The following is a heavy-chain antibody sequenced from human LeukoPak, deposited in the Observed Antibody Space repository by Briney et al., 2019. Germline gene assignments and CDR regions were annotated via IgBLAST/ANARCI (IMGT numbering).Heavy chain of an antibody. CDR2: ISSSGSTI. Sequence: PGGSLRLSCAASGFTFSSYEMNWVRQAPGKGLEWVSYISSSGSTIHYADSVKGRFTISRDNAKNSLYLQMNSLRAEDTAVYYCAVDYGGKSGAFGIWGQGTMVTVSS. CDR3: AVDYGGKSGAFGI. J-gene: IGHJ3*02. CDR1: GFTFSSYE. D-gene: IGHD4-23*01. V-gene: IGHV3-48*03.